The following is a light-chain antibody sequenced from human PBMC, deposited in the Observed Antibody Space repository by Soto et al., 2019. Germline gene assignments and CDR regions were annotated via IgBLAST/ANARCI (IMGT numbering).Light chain of an antibody. CDR2: ATS. J-gene: IGKJ3*01. Sequence: AIQMTQSPSSLSASVGDRVTITCRASQGIRNDLGWCQQKPGKAPRLLIFATSTLHSGVPSRFSGSGFGTDFTLTISSLQPEDVATYYCLQDYSYPRTFGPGTKVDLK. CDR1: QGIRND. CDR3: LQDYSYPRT. V-gene: IGKV1-6*01.